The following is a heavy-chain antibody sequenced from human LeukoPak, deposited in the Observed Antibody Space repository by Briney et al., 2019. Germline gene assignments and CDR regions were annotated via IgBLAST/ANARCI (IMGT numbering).Heavy chain of an antibody. CDR2: IYSGGDT. CDR1: GFFVSNNY. CDR3: ARDAYAVADY. V-gene: IGHV3-53*01. Sequence: GGSLRPSCAASGFFVSNNYMSWVRQAPGKGLEWVSVIYSGGDTYYADSVKGRFTISRDNSKSTLYLQMNSLRAEDTAVYYCARDAYAVADYWGQGTLVTVSS. D-gene: IGHD4-17*01. J-gene: IGHJ4*02.